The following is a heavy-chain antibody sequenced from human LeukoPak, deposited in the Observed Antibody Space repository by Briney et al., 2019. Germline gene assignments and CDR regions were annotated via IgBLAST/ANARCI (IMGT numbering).Heavy chain of an antibody. J-gene: IGHJ4*02. V-gene: IGHV4-59*12. Sequence: SETLSLTCTVSGGSISRYYWSWMREPPGEGLGGSGHIYYSGRSNYNPSLKCRVTIPVATSRNQLSLMLSSVTAEDRAVHYCARCQCTLPTHWGQATLVSVSS. CDR2: IYYSGRS. CDR3: ARCQCTLPTH. CDR1: GGSISRYY. D-gene: IGHD2-8*01.